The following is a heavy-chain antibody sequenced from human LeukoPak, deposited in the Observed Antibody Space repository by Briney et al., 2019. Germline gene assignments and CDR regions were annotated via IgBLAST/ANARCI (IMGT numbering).Heavy chain of an antibody. Sequence: ASVKVSCKASGYTFTSYGISWVRQAPGQGLEWMGWISAYNGNTNYAQKLQGRVTMTTDTSTSTAYMELRSLRSDDTAVYYCARVRLLWFGELLYPFGYWGQGTLVTVSS. CDR2: ISAYNGNT. V-gene: IGHV1-18*01. CDR3: ARVRLLWFGELLYPFGY. D-gene: IGHD3-10*01. CDR1: GYTFTSYG. J-gene: IGHJ4*02.